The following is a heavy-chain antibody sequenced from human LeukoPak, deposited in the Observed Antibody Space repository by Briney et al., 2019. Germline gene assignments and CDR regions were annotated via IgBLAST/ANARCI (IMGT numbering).Heavy chain of an antibody. D-gene: IGHD4-11*01. CDR1: GYSFTNYW. J-gene: IGHJ5*02. CDR2: IDLLGSST. CDR3: ARPTYSNYGYNWFDP. Sequence: GASVKVSCKASGYSFTNYWLHWVRQAPGQGLEWMGVIDLLGSSTNYAQMFQGRVTITADKSTSTAYMELSSLRSEDTAVYYCARPTYSNYGYNWFDPWGQGTLVTVSS. V-gene: IGHV1-46*01.